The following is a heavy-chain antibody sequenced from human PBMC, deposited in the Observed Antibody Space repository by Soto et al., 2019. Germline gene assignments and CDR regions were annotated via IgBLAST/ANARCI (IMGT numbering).Heavy chain of an antibody. V-gene: IGHV3-23*01. Sequence: EVQLLESGGGLVQPGGSLRLSCAASGFTFSSYAMSWVRQAPGKGLEWVSAISGSGGSTYYADSVKGRFTISRDNSKNTLYLQMNSLRAEDTAVYYCAKGDYYDSSGYPTGGRWGQGTLVTVSS. D-gene: IGHD3-22*01. CDR2: ISGSGGST. CDR3: AKGDYYDSSGYPTGGR. J-gene: IGHJ4*02. CDR1: GFTFSSYA.